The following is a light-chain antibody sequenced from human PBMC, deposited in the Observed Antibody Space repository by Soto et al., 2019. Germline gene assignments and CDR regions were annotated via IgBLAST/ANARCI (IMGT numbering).Light chain of an antibody. CDR2: AAS. V-gene: IGKV1-27*01. CDR3: QKYSSVIT. CDR1: QGISNF. Sequence: DIQMTQSPSSLSASVGDRVTITCRASQGISNFLAWHQQKPRKVPKLLISAASTLQSGVPSRFSGSGSGTDFTLTITSLQPEDVATYYCQKYSSVITFGQGTRLEI. J-gene: IGKJ5*01.